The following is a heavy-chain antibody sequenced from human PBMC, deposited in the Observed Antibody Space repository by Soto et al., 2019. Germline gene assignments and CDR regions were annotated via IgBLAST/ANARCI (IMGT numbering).Heavy chain of an antibody. Sequence: QVQLVQSGAEVKKPGASVKVSCKASGYNFIGYYIHWVRQAPGQGLEWMGRINPRSGDTTYAQKFQGRLTMTRDTAISTAYMELSSLRSDDTAVYYCGRDGVGATPLGWFDPWGQGSLVTVSS. CDR1: GYNFIGYY. D-gene: IGHD1-26*01. V-gene: IGHV1-2*06. CDR2: INPRSGDT. J-gene: IGHJ5*02. CDR3: GRDGVGATPLGWFDP.